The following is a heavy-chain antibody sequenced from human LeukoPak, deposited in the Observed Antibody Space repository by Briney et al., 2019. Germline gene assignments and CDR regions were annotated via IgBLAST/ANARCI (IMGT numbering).Heavy chain of an antibody. Sequence: GSLRLSCAASGFSVSSNYMSWVRQAPGKGLEWVSVFYSGGSTYYADSVKGRFTISRDNSKNTLYLQMNSLRAEDTAVYYCASTDSSGWLRFDYWGQGTLVTVSS. J-gene: IGHJ4*02. CDR2: FYSGGST. D-gene: IGHD6-19*01. CDR3: ASTDSSGWLRFDY. CDR1: GFSVSSNY. V-gene: IGHV3-66*01.